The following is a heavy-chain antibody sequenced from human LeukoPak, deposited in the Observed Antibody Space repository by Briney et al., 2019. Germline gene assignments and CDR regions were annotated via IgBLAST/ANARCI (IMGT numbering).Heavy chain of an antibody. CDR1: GFTFSSYS. Sequence: GGSLRLSCAASGFTFSSYSMNWVRQAPGKGLEWVSSISSSSSYIYYADSVRGRFTISRDNAKNSLYLQMNSLRAEDTAVYYCASSTKGIAVAGYDYWGQGTLVTVSS. V-gene: IGHV3-21*01. J-gene: IGHJ4*02. CDR2: ISSSSSYI. CDR3: ASSTKGIAVAGYDY. D-gene: IGHD6-19*01.